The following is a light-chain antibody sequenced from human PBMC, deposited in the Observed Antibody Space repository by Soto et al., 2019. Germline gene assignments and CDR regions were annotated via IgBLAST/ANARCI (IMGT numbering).Light chain of an antibody. CDR3: QQYGSSVT. J-gene: IGKJ1*01. CDR1: QSVSID. Sequence: EIVMTQSPATLSVSPGERATLSCRASQSVSIDVVWYQQKPGQAPRLLIYGASSRATGIPDRFSGSGSGTDFTLTISRLEPEDFAVYYCQQYGSSVTFGQGTKVDIK. CDR2: GAS. V-gene: IGKV3-20*01.